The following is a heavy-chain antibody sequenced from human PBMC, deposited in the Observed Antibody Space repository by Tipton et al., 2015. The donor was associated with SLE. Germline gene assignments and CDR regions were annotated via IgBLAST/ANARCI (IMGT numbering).Heavy chain of an antibody. CDR1: GFTFSSYW. D-gene: IGHD3-10*01. V-gene: IGHV3-7*01. J-gene: IGHJ4*02. Sequence: GSLRLSCAASGFTFSSYWMSWVRQAPGKGLEWVANIKQDGSEKYYVDSVKGRFTISRDNAKNSLYLQMNSLRAEDTAVYYCARDGEYYGSGSYSDWGQGTLVTVSS. CDR3: ARDGEYYGSGSYSD. CDR2: IKQDGSEK.